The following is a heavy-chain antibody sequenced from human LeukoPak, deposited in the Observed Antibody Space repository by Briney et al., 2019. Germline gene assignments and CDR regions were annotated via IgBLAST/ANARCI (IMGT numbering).Heavy chain of an antibody. CDR3: ARVGSSYYYYFDY. CDR1: GGSVSSGSYY. J-gene: IGHJ4*02. Sequence: PSETLSLTCTVSGGSVSSGSYYWSWIRQPPGKGLEWIGYIYYSGSTNYNPSLKSRVTISVDTSKNQFSLKLSSVTAADTAVYYCARVGSSYYYYFDYWGQGTLVTVSS. D-gene: IGHD3-22*01. V-gene: IGHV4-61*01. CDR2: IYYSGST.